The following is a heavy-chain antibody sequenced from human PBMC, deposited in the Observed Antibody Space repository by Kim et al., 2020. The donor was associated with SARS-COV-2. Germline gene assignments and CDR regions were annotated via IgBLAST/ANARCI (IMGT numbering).Heavy chain of an antibody. Sequence: ASVKVSCKASGYTFTSYAMNWVRQAPGQGLEWMGWINTNTGNPTYAQGFTGRFVFSMDTSVSTAYLEISSLKAEDTAVYYCARDGKEYDFWSGYYGNDSDYWGQGTLVTVSS. V-gene: IGHV7-4-1*02. J-gene: IGHJ4*02. CDR1: GYTFTSYA. CDR2: INTNTGNP. D-gene: IGHD3-3*01. CDR3: ARDGKEYDFWSGYYGNDSDY.